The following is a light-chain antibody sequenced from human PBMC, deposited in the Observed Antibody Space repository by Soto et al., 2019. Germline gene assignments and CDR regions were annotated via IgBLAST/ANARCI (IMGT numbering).Light chain of an antibody. V-gene: IGKV1-39*01. CDR3: QQIYSTGYT. CDR1: RTIIGY. Sequence: DIQMTQSPSSLSASVGDRVTITCRASRTIIGYLNWYQLKPGKAPKLLIYAASSLHSGVPSRFSGSGSGTDFTLTISGLQREDFATYYCQQIYSTGYTFGQGTKVEIK. J-gene: IGKJ2*01. CDR2: AAS.